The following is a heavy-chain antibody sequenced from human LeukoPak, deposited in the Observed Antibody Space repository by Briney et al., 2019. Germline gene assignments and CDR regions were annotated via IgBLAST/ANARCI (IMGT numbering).Heavy chain of an antibody. V-gene: IGHV1-2*02. CDR3: ARDLDYYGSGSFFNI. Sequence: GASVTVSFTASGYTFTAYSMHWVRQAPGQGLEWMGWINPNSGGTNYAQKFQGRVTMTRDTSITTAYMELSRLRSDDTAVYYCARDLDYYGSGSFFNIWGQGTMVTVSS. D-gene: IGHD3-10*01. J-gene: IGHJ3*02. CDR1: GYTFTAYS. CDR2: INPNSGGT.